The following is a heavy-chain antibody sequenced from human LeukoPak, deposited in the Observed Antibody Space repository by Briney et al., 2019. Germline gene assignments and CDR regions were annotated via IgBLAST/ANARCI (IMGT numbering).Heavy chain of an antibody. CDR2: IYHSGST. J-gene: IGHJ6*03. V-gene: IGHV4-39*07. Sequence: SETLSLTCTVSGGSISSSSYYWGWIRQPPGKGLEWIGSIYHSGSTYYNPSLKSRVTISVDTSKNQFSLKLSSVTAADTAVYYCARAWYYYDSSGYSYYYYYYMDVWGKGTTVTVSS. CDR3: ARAWYYYDSSGYSYYYYYYMDV. CDR1: GGSISSSSYY. D-gene: IGHD3-22*01.